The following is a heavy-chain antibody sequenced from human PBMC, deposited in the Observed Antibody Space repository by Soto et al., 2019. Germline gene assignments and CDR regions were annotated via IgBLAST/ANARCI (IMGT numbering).Heavy chain of an antibody. CDR3: ARAAVDYDSSGSSYYYGMDV. Sequence: EASVKGSCKASGYTFTGYYIHRGRQAPGQGVEWMGWINPNSGGTNYAQKFQGRVTMTRDTSISTAYMELSRLRSDDTAVYYCARAAVDYDSSGSSYYYGMDVWGQGTTVTVSS. CDR2: INPNSGGT. D-gene: IGHD3-22*01. J-gene: IGHJ6*02. V-gene: IGHV1-2*02. CDR1: GYTFTGYY.